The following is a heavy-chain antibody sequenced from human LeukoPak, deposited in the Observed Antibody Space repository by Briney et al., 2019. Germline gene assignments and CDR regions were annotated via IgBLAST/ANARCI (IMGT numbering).Heavy chain of an antibody. V-gene: IGHV3-7*01. J-gene: IGHJ4*02. CDR3: GRLTPGQRCLFY. D-gene: IGHD6-25*01. CDR2: IKEDGSET. Sequence: GGSLRLSCAASGFIFSSYAMSWVRQAPGKGLEWVANIKEDGSETYYVDSVKGRFTISRDNAQNSLYLQMNSLRAEDTAVYYCGRLTPGQRCLFYWGQGTLVTVSS. CDR1: GFIFSSYA.